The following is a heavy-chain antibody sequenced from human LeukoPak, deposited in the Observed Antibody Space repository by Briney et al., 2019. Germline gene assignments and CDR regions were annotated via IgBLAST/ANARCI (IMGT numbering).Heavy chain of an antibody. CDR2: ISGSGGST. CDR1: GFTFSSYA. Sequence: GGSLRLSCAASGFTFSSYAMNWVRQAPGKGLEWVSAISGSGGSTYYADSVRGRFTISRDNSKNTLYLQMNSLRAEDTAVYYCAKGSLSGLYYFDYWGQGTLVTVSS. CDR3: AKGSLSGLYYFDY. J-gene: IGHJ4*02. V-gene: IGHV3-23*01. D-gene: IGHD3-9*01.